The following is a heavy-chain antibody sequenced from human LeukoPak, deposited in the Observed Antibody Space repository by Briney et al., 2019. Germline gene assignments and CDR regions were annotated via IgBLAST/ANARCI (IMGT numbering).Heavy chain of an antibody. CDR2: ITTGDGNT. CDR3: VRQGGDP. CDR1: GYTFTSYV. Sequence: ASVKVSCKASGYTFTSYVMHWVRQAPGQGLEWLGWITTGDGNTKYSQNFQGRVTITRDTSASTAYMELSSLRSEDTAVYYCVRQGGDPWGQGTLVTVSS. D-gene: IGHD3-16*01. J-gene: IGHJ5*02. V-gene: IGHV1-3*04.